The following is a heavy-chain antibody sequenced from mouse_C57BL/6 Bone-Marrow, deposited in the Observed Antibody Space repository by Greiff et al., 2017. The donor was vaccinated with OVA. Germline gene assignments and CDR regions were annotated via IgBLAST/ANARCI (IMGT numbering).Heavy chain of an antibody. D-gene: IGHD2-4*01. CDR1: GYTFTSYW. CDR2: IDPSDSYT. V-gene: IGHV1-50*01. J-gene: IGHJ3*01. CDR3: ARYDYDGGFAY. Sequence: QVQLQQPGAELVKPGASVKLSCKASGYTFTSYWMQWVKQRPGQGLEWIGEIDPSDSYTNYNQKFKGKATLTLDTSSSTAYMQLSSLTSEDSAVYYCARYDYDGGFAYWGQGTLVTVSA.